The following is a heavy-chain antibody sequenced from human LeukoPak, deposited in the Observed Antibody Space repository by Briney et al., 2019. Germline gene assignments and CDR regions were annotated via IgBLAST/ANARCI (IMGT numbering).Heavy chain of an antibody. CDR1: GYTFTGYY. Sequence: ASVKVSCKASGYTFTGYYMHWVRQAPGQGLEWMGWISAYNGNTNYAQKLQGRVTMTTDTSTSTAYMELRSLRSDDTAVYYCARDSSGWETFDYWGQGTLVTVSS. V-gene: IGHV1-18*04. CDR3: ARDSSGWETFDY. D-gene: IGHD6-19*01. CDR2: ISAYNGNT. J-gene: IGHJ4*02.